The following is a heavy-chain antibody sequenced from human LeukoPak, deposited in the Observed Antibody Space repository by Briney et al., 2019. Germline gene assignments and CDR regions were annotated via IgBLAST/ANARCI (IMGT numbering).Heavy chain of an antibody. CDR2: IYYSGST. D-gene: IGHD2-2*01. CDR3: ARDGPRGRSTWFDP. J-gene: IGHJ5*02. V-gene: IGHV4-39*07. CDR1: SGSISSSSYY. Sequence: SETLSLTCTDSSGSISSSSYYWGWIRQPPGKGLERIGSIYYSGSTNYNPSLESRVAISVDTSKNQFSLKLSSVTAADKAVYYCARDGPRGRSTWFDPWGQGTLVTVSS.